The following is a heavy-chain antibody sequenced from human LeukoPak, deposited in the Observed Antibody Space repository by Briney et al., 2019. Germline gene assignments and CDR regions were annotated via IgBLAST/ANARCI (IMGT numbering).Heavy chain of an antibody. CDR2: INPNSGGT. CDR1: GYTFTGHY. D-gene: IGHD3-22*01. J-gene: IGHJ4*02. CDR3: ARVVYYYDSSGYEY. V-gene: IGHV1-2*06. Sequence: ASVKVSCKASGYTFTGHYMHWVRQAPGQGLEWMGRINPNSGGTNYAQKFQGRVTMTRETSISTAYMELSRLRSDDTAVYYCARVVYYYDSSGYEYWGQGTLVTVFS.